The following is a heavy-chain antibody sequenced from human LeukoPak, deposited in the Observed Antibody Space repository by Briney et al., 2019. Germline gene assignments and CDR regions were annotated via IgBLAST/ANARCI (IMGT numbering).Heavy chain of an antibody. Sequence: PGGSLRLSCAASGFTFDDYAMHWVRQAPGKGLEWVSGISWNSGSIGYADSVKGRFTISRDDAKNSLYLQMNSLRAEDMALYYCAKAHTYYYDSSGPQGAFDIWGQGTMVTVSS. CDR2: ISWNSGSI. V-gene: IGHV3-9*03. J-gene: IGHJ3*02. CDR1: GFTFDDYA. D-gene: IGHD3-22*01. CDR3: AKAHTYYYDSSGPQGAFDI.